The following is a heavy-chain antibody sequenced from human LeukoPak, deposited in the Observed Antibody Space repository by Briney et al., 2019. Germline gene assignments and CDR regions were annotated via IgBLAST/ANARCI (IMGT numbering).Heavy chain of an antibody. D-gene: IGHD6-6*01. V-gene: IGHV3-48*03. Sequence: GGSLILSCAASGFIFSDYEVNWVRQAPGKGLEWISYISSDGSSIFYEDSVKGRFTISRDNAKNSLYLQMKSLRAEDTAVYYCARETLAARMFDYWGQGALVTVSS. CDR1: GFIFSDYE. J-gene: IGHJ4*02. CDR2: ISSDGSSI. CDR3: ARETLAARMFDY.